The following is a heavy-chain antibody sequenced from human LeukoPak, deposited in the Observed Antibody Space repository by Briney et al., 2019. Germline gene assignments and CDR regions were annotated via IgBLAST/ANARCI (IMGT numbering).Heavy chain of an antibody. CDR2: IYYSGST. V-gene: IGHV4-59*08. J-gene: IGHJ3*02. CDR1: GGSISSYY. Sequence: SETLSLTCTVSGGSISSYYWSWIRQPPGKGLEWIGYIYYSGSTNYNPSLKSRVTISVDTSKSQLSLELSSVTAADTAVYYCARRGIAVAGSTDAFDIWGQGTMVTVSS. CDR3: ARRGIAVAGSTDAFDI. D-gene: IGHD6-19*01.